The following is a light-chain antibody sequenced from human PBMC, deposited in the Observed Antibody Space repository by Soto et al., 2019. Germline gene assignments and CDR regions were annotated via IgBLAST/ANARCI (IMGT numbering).Light chain of an antibody. J-gene: IGKJ2*01. CDR2: AAS. V-gene: IGKV1-39*01. CDR1: QSISNS. Sequence: DIQMTQSPSSLSASVGDRVTIACRASQSISNSLNWYQQKPGKAPKLLIYAASILQSGVPSRFSGSGSGTDFTLTISSLQPEDFATYSCQQSYNTPQTFGQGTKLEIK. CDR3: QQSYNTPQT.